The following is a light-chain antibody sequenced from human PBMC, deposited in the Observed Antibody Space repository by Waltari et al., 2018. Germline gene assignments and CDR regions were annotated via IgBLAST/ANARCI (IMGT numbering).Light chain of an antibody. Sequence: EIVLTQSPGTLSLSPGERATLSCRASQSVTSSHLAWYQQKPGQAPRLLMYGASSRATGIPDRFSGSGSGTDFTLTISRLEPEDFAVYYCQQYGSSPPLTFGGGTKVEIK. V-gene: IGKV3-20*01. J-gene: IGKJ4*01. CDR2: GAS. CDR3: QQYGSSPPLT. CDR1: QSVTSSH.